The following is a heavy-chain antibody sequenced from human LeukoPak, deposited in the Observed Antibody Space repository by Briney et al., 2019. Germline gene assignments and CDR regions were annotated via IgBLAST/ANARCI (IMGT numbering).Heavy chain of an antibody. CDR1: GGSISSYY. CDR2: IYYSGST. Sequence: PSETLSLTCTVSGGSISSYYWSWLRQPPGKGLEWIGYIYYSGSTNYNPSLKSRVTISVDTSKNQFSLKLSSVTAADTAVYYCARGQWELNHDAFDIWGQGTMVTVSS. J-gene: IGHJ3*02. CDR3: ARGQWELNHDAFDI. D-gene: IGHD1-26*01. V-gene: IGHV4-59*01.